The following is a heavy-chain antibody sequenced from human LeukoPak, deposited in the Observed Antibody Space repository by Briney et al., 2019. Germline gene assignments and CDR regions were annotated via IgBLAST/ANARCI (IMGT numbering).Heavy chain of an antibody. Sequence: SETLSLTCTVSGGSISSYYWSWIRQPPGKGLEWIGEINHSGSTNYNPSLKSRVTISVDTSKNQFSLKLSSVTAADTAVYYCARGRRDDSGWFSYYYYGMDVWGQGTTVTVSS. CDR1: GGSISSYY. J-gene: IGHJ6*02. V-gene: IGHV4-34*01. D-gene: IGHD6-19*01. CDR3: ARGRRDDSGWFSYYYYGMDV. CDR2: INHSGST.